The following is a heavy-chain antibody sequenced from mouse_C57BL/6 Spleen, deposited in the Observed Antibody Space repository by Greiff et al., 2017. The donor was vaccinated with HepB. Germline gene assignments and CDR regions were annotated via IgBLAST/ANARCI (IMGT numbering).Heavy chain of an antibody. V-gene: IGHV1-80*01. CDR2: IYPGDGDT. J-gene: IGHJ3*01. CDR3: ANDYDGRAQFAY. Sequence: VQLQQSGAELVKPGASVKISCKASGYAFSSYWMNWVKQRPGKGLEWIGQIYPGDGDTNYNGKFKGKATLTADKSSSTAYMQLSSLTSEDSAVYFCANDYDGRAQFAYWGQGTLVTVSA. D-gene: IGHD2-4*01. CDR1: GYAFSSYW.